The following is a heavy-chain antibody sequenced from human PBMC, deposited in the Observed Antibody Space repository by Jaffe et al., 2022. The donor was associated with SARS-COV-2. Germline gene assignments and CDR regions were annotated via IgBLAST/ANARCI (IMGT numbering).Heavy chain of an antibody. CDR2: ISSSSSYI. D-gene: IGHD6-6*01. Sequence: EVQLVESGGGLVKPGGSLRLSCAASGFTFSSYSMNWVRQAPGKGLEWVSSISSSSSYIYYADSVKGRFTISRDNAKNSLYLQMNSLRAEDTAVYYCASGIAALYYYYYGMDVWGQGTTVTVSS. CDR3: ASGIAALYYYYYGMDV. V-gene: IGHV3-21*01. J-gene: IGHJ6*02. CDR1: GFTFSSYS.